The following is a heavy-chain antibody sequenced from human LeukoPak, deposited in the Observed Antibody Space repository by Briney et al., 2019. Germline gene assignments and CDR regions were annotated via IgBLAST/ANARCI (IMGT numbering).Heavy chain of an antibody. Sequence: PGGSLRLSCAASGFTVSNNYMSWVRQAPGKGLEWVSLIYSGGSTYYADSVKGRFTISRDNSKNTLYLQVNSLRAEDTAVYYCAKGTDFWSGYFDYWGQGTLVTVSS. D-gene: IGHD3-3*01. J-gene: IGHJ4*02. CDR2: IYSGGST. V-gene: IGHV3-53*01. CDR3: AKGTDFWSGYFDY. CDR1: GFTVSNNY.